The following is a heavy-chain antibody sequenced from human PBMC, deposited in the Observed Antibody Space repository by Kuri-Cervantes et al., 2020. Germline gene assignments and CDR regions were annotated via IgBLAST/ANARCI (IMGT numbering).Heavy chain of an antibody. Sequence: ASVKVSCKASGYTFTGYYMHWVRQAPGQGLEWMGWINPNSGGTNYAQKFQGRVTMTRDTSTSTAYMELSRLRSDDTAVYYCARAPGYSGYDGPMDVWGKGTTVTVSS. CDR1: GYTFTGYY. V-gene: IGHV1-2*02. D-gene: IGHD5-12*01. J-gene: IGHJ6*04. CDR3: ARAPGYSGYDGPMDV. CDR2: INPNSGGT.